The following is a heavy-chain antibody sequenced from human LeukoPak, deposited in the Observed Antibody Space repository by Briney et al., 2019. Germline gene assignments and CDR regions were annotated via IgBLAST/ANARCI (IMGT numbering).Heavy chain of an antibody. D-gene: IGHD3-3*01. CDR1: GFTFSSYW. CDR3: ARELEWLSLYYYYGMDV. J-gene: IGHJ6*02. CDR2: INQDGSEK. V-gene: IGHV3-7*01. Sequence: PGGSLRLSCVASGFTFSSYWMSWVRQAPGKGLEWVSNINQDGSEKYYVDSVKGRFTISRDNAKNSLYLQMNSLRAEDTAVYYCARELEWLSLYYYYGMDVWGQGTTVTVS.